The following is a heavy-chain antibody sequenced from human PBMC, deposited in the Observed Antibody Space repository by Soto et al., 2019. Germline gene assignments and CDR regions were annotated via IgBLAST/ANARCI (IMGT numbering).Heavy chain of an antibody. CDR1: GFTVSSNY. CDR2: IYSGGST. D-gene: IGHD3-9*01. Sequence: PGGSLRLSCAASGFTVSSNYMSSVRQAPGKGLEWVSVIYSGGSTYYADSVKGRFTISRDNSKNTLYLQMNSLRAEDTAVYYCGREKTYYDILAGYYNGGGPGGGDYYYYMDVWGKGTTVTVSS. J-gene: IGHJ6*03. CDR3: GREKTYYDILAGYYNGGGPGGGDYYYYMDV. V-gene: IGHV3-66*01.